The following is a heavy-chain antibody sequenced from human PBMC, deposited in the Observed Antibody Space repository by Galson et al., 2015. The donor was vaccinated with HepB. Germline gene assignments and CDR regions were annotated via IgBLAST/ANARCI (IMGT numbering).Heavy chain of an antibody. V-gene: IGHV2-70*20. CDR3: TRILYTNGWSNYYGTDV. Sequence: PALVKPTQTLTLTCTFSGFSLSTSGMCVSWVRQPPGKALEWLALIDWDGVKYYSTSLKTRLTISKDTSKNQVILTLTNMDPVDTATYYCTRILYTNGWSNYYGTDVWGQGTTVTVSS. J-gene: IGHJ6*02. D-gene: IGHD6-19*01. CDR1: GFSLSTSGMC. CDR2: IDWDGVK.